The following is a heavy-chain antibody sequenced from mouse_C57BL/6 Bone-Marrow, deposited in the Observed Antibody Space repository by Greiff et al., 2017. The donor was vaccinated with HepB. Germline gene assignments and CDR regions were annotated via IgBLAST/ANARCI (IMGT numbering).Heavy chain of an antibody. CDR3: AMGTTVDYYAMDY. V-gene: IGHV7-1*01. J-gene: IGHJ4*01. D-gene: IGHD1-1*01. CDR1: GFTFSDFY. Sequence: EVKVVESGGGLVQSGRSLRLSCATSGFTFSDFYMEWVRQAPGKGLEWIAASRNKANDYTTEYSASVKGRFIVSRDTSQSILYLQMNALRAEDTAIYYCAMGTTVDYYAMDYWGQGTSVTVSS. CDR2: SRNKANDYTT.